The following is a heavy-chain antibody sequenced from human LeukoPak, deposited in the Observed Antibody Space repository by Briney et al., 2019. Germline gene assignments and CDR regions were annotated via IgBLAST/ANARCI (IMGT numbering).Heavy chain of an antibody. V-gene: IGHV4-31*03. D-gene: IGHD5-12*01. J-gene: IGHJ4*02. Sequence: SETLSLTCTVSGGSIKSGGYSWSWVRQRPGQGLEWLGYIYYSGSTYYNPSLKSRVTISIDTSKNQFSPKLSSVTAADTAVYYCARGGGYASPIGYWGQGALVTVSS. CDR2: IYYSGST. CDR3: ARGGGYASPIGY. CDR1: GGSIKSGGYS.